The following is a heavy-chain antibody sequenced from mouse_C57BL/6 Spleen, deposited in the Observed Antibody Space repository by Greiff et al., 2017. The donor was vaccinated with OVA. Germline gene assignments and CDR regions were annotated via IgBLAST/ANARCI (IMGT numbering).Heavy chain of an antibody. J-gene: IGHJ2*01. CDR2: ISGGGGNT. CDR3: ARQGWDPYFDD. Sequence: EVQVVESGGGLVKPGGSLKLSCAASGFTFSSYSMSWVRQTPEKRLEWVATISGGGGNTYYPDSVKGRVTISRDNAKNTLYLQMSSLRSEDTALYYCARQGWDPYFDDWGQGTTLTVSS. CDR1: GFTFSSYS. V-gene: IGHV5-9*01. D-gene: IGHD4-1*01.